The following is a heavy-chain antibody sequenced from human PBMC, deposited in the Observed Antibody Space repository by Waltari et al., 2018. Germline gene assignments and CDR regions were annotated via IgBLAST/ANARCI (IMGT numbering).Heavy chain of an antibody. V-gene: IGHV4-61*09. CDR2: TYGSGNT. J-gene: IGHJ3*02. CDR3: ARDRGVAAAARDDAFDI. CDR1: GDSISSVSYY. Sequence: QVRMQESGPGLVKPSQTLSLTCSVSGDSISSVSYYWVWIRQPAGMGLEYIGYTYGSGNTNSNPSLKSRVTISADTSKNQFSLTLSSVTAADTAVYYCARDRGVAAAARDDAFDIWGQGTMVTVSS. D-gene: IGHD6-13*01.